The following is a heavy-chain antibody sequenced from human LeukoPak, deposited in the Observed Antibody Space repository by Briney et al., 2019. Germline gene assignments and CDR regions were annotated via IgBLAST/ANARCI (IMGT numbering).Heavy chain of an antibody. CDR3: AKDSRRSTMIVVDRVDY. CDR2: IYSGGST. D-gene: IGHD3-22*01. J-gene: IGHJ4*02. CDR1: GFTVSSNY. V-gene: IGHV3-66*01. Sequence: GGSLRLSCAASGFTVSSNYMSWVRQAPGKGLEWVSVIYSGGSTYYADSVKGRFTISRDNSKSTLYLQMNSLRAEDTAVYYCAKDSRRSTMIVVDRVDYWGQGTLVTVSS.